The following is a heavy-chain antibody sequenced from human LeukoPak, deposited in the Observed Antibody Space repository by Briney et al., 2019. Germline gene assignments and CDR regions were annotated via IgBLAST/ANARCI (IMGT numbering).Heavy chain of an antibody. Sequence: GGSLRLSCAASGFTISSKYMSWVRQAPGKGLEWVSVIYSGGSTYYADSVKGRFTISRDNSKNTLYLQMNSLRAEDTAVYYCARGEFSPLLFDYWGQGTLVTVSS. CDR3: ARGEFSPLLFDY. CDR1: GFTISSKY. V-gene: IGHV3-53*01. D-gene: IGHD3-16*02. J-gene: IGHJ4*02. CDR2: IYSGGST.